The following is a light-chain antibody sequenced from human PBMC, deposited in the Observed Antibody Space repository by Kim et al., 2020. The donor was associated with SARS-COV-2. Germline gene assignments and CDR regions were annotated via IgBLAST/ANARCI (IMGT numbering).Light chain of an antibody. CDR3: QKYNSAPWT. J-gene: IGKJ1*01. V-gene: IGKV1-27*01. Sequence: VGDRVPIPCRASQGINNYLAWYQQRPGKVPKLLIYAASTLQSGVPSRFSGSGFGTDFTLTISSLQPEDGATYYCQKYNSAPWTFGRGTKVDIK. CDR1: QGINNY. CDR2: AAS.